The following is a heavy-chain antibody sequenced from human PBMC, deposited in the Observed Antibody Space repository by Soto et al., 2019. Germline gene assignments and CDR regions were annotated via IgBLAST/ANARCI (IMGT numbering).Heavy chain of an antibody. CDR1: GFTFSDYS. J-gene: IGHJ4*02. V-gene: IGHV3-21*01. CDR2: ISPTSGAI. Sequence: EVHLVESGGGLVKSGGSLRVSCTASGFTFSDYSMHWVRQAPGKGLEWVSSISPTSGAIYYADSVKGRFTISRDNAKNSLSLQMNSLRAEDTAVYSCARGSAHIQVQTFDYWGQGTLVTVSS. D-gene: IGHD1-1*01. CDR3: ARGSAHIQVQTFDY.